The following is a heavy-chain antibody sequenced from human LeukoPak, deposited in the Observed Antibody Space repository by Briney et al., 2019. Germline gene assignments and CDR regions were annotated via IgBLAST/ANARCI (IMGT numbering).Heavy chain of an antibody. CDR3: ASPIRGGCSGSFFAY. CDR2: ISSSSSYI. D-gene: IGHD1-26*01. V-gene: IGHV3-21*01. J-gene: IGHJ4*02. CDR1: GFTFSSYS. Sequence: GGSLRLSCAASGFTFSSYSMNWVRQAPGKGLEWVSSISSSSSYIYYADSVKGRFTISRDNAKNSLYLQMNSLRAEGTAVYYCASPIRGGCSGSFFAYWGQGTLVTVSS.